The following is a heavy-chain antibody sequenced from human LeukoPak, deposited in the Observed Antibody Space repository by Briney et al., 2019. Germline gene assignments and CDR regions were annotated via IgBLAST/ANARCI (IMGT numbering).Heavy chain of an antibody. CDR3: AKDPGFGPTQTPFDY. CDR1: GGSISSSSYY. D-gene: IGHD3-10*01. J-gene: IGHJ4*02. Sequence: SETLSLTCTVSGGSISSSSYYWGWIRQPPGKVLEWIGSIYYSGSTYYNPSLKSRVTISVDTSKNQFSLKLSSVTAADTAVYYCAKDPGFGPTQTPFDYWGQGTLVTVSS. CDR2: IYYSGST. V-gene: IGHV4-39*07.